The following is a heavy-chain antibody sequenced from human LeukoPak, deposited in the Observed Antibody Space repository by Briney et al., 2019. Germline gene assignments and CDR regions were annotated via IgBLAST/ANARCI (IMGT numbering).Heavy chain of an antibody. CDR3: ARAPTFGYWFDP. D-gene: IGHD3-10*02. V-gene: IGHV4-4*07. J-gene: IGHJ5*02. Sequence: SETLSLTCTDSGGPISSYYWSWIRQPAGKGLEWIGRIYTSGSTNYNPSLKSRVTMSVDTSKNQFSLKLSSVTAADTAVHYCARAPTFGYWFDPWGQGTLVTVSS. CDR2: IYTSGST. CDR1: GGPISSYY.